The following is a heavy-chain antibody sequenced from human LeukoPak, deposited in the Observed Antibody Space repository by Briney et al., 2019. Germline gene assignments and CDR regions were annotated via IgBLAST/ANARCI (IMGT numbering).Heavy chain of an antibody. D-gene: IGHD5-18*01. J-gene: IGHJ6*03. CDR1: GFTFSNHG. CDR3: ARVQRGYSYNPLGYYYYYMDV. CDR2: ISPSGDIT. V-gene: IGHV3-23*01. Sequence: PGGSLRLSCAASGFTFSNHGMNWVRQAPGKGLEWVSGISPSGDITYYADSVKGRFTISRDNSKNSLYLQMNSLRAEDTAVYYCARVQRGYSYNPLGYYYYYMDVWGKGTTVTVSS.